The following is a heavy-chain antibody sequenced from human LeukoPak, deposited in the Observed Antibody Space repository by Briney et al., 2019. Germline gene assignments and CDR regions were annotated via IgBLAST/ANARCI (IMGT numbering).Heavy chain of an antibody. V-gene: IGHV1-2*02. CDR2: INPNSGGT. CDR3: ARPRSDILTGYYDDWFGS. J-gene: IGHJ5*01. Sequence: ASVKVSCKASGYTFTGYYMHWVRQAPGQGLEWMGWINPNSGGTNYAQKFQGRVTMTRDTSISTAYMELSRLRSDDTAVYYCARPRSDILTGYYDDWFGSWGQGTLVTVSS. CDR1: GYTFTGYY. D-gene: IGHD3-9*01.